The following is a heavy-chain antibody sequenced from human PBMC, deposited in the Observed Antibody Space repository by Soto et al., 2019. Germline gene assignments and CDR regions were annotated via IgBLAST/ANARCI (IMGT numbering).Heavy chain of an antibody. Sequence: QVQLQESGPGLVKPSETLSLTCAVSGDSISSYYCMWIRQPPGKGLESIGYLYYGRSANYNPPLKSGVTLSVDTSTNQCSLTLSSMTAADTAVYYCALLSMAVVREYWGQGTLVTVSS. CDR1: GDSISSYY. CDR2: LYYGRSA. V-gene: IGHV4-59*01. J-gene: IGHJ4*02. D-gene: IGHD3-22*01. CDR3: ALLSMAVVREY.